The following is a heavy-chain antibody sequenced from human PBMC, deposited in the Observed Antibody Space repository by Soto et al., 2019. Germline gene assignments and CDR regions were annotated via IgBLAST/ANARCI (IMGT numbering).Heavy chain of an antibody. D-gene: IGHD3-22*01. CDR2: ISAYNGNT. Sequence: VSVKVSCKASGYTFTSYGISWVRQAPGQGLEWMGWISAYNGNTNYAQKFQERVTISWDMSTNTAYMELSSLRSEDTAVYYCAAESYYESNGTKGRIDWGQ. J-gene: IGHJ4*01. V-gene: IGHV1-18*01. CDR3: AAESYYESNGTKGRID. CDR1: GYTFTSYG.